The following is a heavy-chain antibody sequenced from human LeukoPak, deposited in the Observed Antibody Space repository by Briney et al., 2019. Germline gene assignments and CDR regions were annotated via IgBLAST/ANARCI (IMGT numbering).Heavy chain of an antibody. J-gene: IGHJ6*03. V-gene: IGHV1-2*02. Sequence: ASVKVSCKASGYTFTGYYMHWVRQAPGQGLEWMGWINPNSGGTNYAQKFQGRVTMTRDTSISTAYMELSRLRSDDTAVYYCATDYYGSGSYPLGNYYYYYYMDVWGKGTTVTVSS. CDR1: GYTFTGYY. CDR3: ATDYYGSGSYPLGNYYYYYYMDV. CDR2: INPNSGGT. D-gene: IGHD3-10*01.